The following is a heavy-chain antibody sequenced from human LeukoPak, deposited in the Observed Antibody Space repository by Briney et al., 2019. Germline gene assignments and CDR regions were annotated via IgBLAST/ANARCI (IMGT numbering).Heavy chain of an antibody. CDR3: AKGARAIAARPSNFDY. Sequence: GGSLRLSCAASGFTFSSYAMHWVRQAPGKGLEWVAVISYDGSNKYYADSVKGRFTISRDNSKNTLYLQMNSLRAEDTAVYYCAKGARAIAARPSNFDYWGQGTLVTVSS. CDR1: GFTFSSYA. CDR2: ISYDGSNK. D-gene: IGHD6-6*01. V-gene: IGHV3-30-3*01. J-gene: IGHJ4*02.